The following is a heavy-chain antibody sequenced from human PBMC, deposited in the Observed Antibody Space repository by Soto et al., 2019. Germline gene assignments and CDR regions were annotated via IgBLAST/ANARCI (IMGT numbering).Heavy chain of an antibody. V-gene: IGHV3-48*02. Sequence: GGSLRLSCAASGFTFSGHTMNWVHQAPGKGLEWVAYISSSSSTIYYADSVKGRFTISRDNAKDSLFLQMNSLRDEDTAVYYCARGRPPFDYWGQGTLVTVSS. CDR2: ISSSSSTI. J-gene: IGHJ4*02. CDR1: GFTFSGHT. CDR3: ARGRPPFDY.